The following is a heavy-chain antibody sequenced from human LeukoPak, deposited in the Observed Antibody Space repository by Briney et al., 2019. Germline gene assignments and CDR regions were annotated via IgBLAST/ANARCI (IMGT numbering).Heavy chain of an antibody. CDR1: GGSIRSSSYY. V-gene: IGHV4-39*01. D-gene: IGHD6-19*01. Sequence: SETLSLTCTVSGGSIRSSSYYWGWIRQPPGKGLEWIGSIYYSGSTYYNASLKSRGTISVDTPKNQFSLKLNSVTAADTAVYFCARQVVAVAGTGYFDYWGQGTLVTVSS. J-gene: IGHJ4*02. CDR2: IYYSGST. CDR3: ARQVVAVAGTGYFDY.